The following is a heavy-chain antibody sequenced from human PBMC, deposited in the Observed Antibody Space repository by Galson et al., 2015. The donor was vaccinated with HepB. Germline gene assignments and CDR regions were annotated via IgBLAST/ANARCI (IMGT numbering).Heavy chain of an antibody. D-gene: IGHD3-3*01. CDR1: GGSISSSSYY. J-gene: IGHJ4*02. V-gene: IGHV4-39*01. Sequence: ETLSLTCTVSGGSISSSSYYWGWIRQPPGQGLEWIGSIYYSGSTYYNPSLKSRVTISVDTSKNKFSLKLSSVTAADTAVYDCARLGRYDFWSGYSRGLDYWGQGTLVTVSS. CDR3: ARLGRYDFWSGYSRGLDY. CDR2: IYYSGST.